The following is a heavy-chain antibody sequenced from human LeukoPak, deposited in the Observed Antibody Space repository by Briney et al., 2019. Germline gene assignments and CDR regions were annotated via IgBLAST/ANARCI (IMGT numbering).Heavy chain of an antibody. CDR1: GGSFSAYY. V-gene: IGHV4-34*01. CDR3: ARVAGYLPTRWFDP. J-gene: IGHJ5*02. D-gene: IGHD6-25*01. CDR2: INHSGST. Sequence: PSETLSLTCGVYGGSFSAYYWSWIRQPPGKGLEWIGEINHSGSTNYNPSLKSRVTISVDTSKNQFFLLLTSVTAADTAVYYCARVAGYLPTRWFDPWGQGTHVTVSS.